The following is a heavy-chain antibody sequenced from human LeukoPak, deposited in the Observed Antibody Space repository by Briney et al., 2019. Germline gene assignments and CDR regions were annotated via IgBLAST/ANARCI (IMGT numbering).Heavy chain of an antibody. CDR2: IYYSGST. J-gene: IGHJ4*02. CDR1: GGSISSYY. D-gene: IGHD1-1*01. CDR3: ARGKRADY. V-gene: IGHV4-59*01. Sequence: PSETLSLTCTVSGGSISSYYWSRIRQPPGKGLEWIGYIYYSGSTNYNPSLKSRVTISVDTSKSQFSLKLSSVTAADTAVYYCARGKRADYWGQGTLVTVSS.